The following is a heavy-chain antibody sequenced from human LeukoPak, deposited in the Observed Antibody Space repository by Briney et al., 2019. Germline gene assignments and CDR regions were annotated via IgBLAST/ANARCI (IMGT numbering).Heavy chain of an antibody. CDR2: IHPKSGVT. CDR1: GYTFTGYY. V-gene: IGHV1-2*02. J-gene: IGHJ4*02. D-gene: IGHD2/OR15-2a*01. Sequence: DSVKVSCKASGYTFTGYYMHWVRQAPGQGLECMGWIHPKSGVTNYAQKFQGRVTMTRDTSISTATMEMSRLRSDDTAVYYCAKGVIGTTFIDYWGQGTLVTVSS. CDR3: AKGVIGTTFIDY.